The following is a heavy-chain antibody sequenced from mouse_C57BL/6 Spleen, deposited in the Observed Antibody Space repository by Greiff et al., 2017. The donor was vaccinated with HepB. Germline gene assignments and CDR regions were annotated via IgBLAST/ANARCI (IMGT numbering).Heavy chain of an antibody. V-gene: IGHV1-19*01. CDR3: ARLGGNYENYYAMDY. CDR2: INPYNGGT. D-gene: IGHD2-1*01. J-gene: IGHJ4*01. Sequence: EVQLQQSGPVLVKPGASVKMSCKASGYTFTDYYMNWVKQSHGKSLEWIGVINPYNGGTSYNQKFKGKATLTVDKSSSTAYMELNSLTSEDSAVYYCARLGGNYENYYAMDYWGQGTSVTFSS. CDR1: GYTFTDYY.